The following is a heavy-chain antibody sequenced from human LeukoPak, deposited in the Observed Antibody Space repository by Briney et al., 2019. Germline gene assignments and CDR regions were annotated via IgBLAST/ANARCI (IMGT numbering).Heavy chain of an antibody. CDR3: ARDYYDSSGYWVYFDY. Sequence: ASVKVSCKASGYTFTSYGINWVRQAPGQGLEWMGWISAYNGNTNYAQNLQGRVTMTTDTSTSTAYMELRSLRSDDTAVYYCARDYYDSSGYWVYFDYWGQGTLVTVSS. CDR1: GYTFTSYG. J-gene: IGHJ4*02. CDR2: ISAYNGNT. V-gene: IGHV1-18*01. D-gene: IGHD3-22*01.